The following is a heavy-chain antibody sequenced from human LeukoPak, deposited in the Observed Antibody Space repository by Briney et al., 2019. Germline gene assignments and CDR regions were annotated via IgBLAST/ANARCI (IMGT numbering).Heavy chain of an antibody. CDR3: ARLHRDAYNFL. Sequence: PGGSLRLSCAISGFPLSNAYMSWVRQAPGKGLEWVAVLWDDGTYKNYTDSVKGRFTISRDISKNTLHLQMNSLRAEDTGVYYCARLHRDAYNFLWGQGTLVTVSS. V-gene: IGHV3-33*08. CDR1: GFPLSNAY. D-gene: IGHD5-24*01. CDR2: LWDDGTYK. J-gene: IGHJ4*02.